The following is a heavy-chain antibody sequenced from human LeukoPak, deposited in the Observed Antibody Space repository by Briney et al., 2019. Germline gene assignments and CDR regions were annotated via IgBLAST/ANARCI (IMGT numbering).Heavy chain of an antibody. J-gene: IGHJ4*02. CDR1: GGSISSYY. CDR2: IYYSGST. D-gene: IGHD4/OR15-4a*01. V-gene: IGHV4-59*08. CDR3: ARRDYKYSSLDD. Sequence: SETLSLTCTVSGGSISSYYWSWIRQPPGKGLEWIGYIYYSGSTIYNPSLKSRVTMSLDTSKNQFSLKLTSVTAADTAVYYCARRDYKYSSLDDWGQGTLVTVSS.